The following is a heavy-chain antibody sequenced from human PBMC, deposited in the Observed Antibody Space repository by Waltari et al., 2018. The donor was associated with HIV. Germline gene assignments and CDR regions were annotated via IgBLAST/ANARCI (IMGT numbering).Heavy chain of an antibody. CDR1: GGSISSYY. J-gene: IGHJ6*02. CDR3: ARGCSSTSCYSRYYYYGMDV. D-gene: IGHD2-2*02. V-gene: IGHV4-4*07. Sequence: QVQLQESGPGLVKPSETLSLTCTVSGGSISSYYWSWIRQPAGTGLEWIGRIYTSGSTNYNPSLKSRVTMSVDTSKNQFSLKLSSVTAADTAVYYCARGCSSTSCYSRYYYYGMDVWGQGTTVTVSS. CDR2: IYTSGST.